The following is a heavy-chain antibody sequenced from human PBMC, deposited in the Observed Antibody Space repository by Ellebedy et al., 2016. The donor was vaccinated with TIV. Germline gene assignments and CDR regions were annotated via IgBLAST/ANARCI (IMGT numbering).Heavy chain of an antibody. CDR2: INPSGGST. CDR1: GYTFTSYY. CDR3: ARQSLWFGESSFYYGMDV. Sequence: ASVKVSXXASGYTFTSYYMHWVRQAPGQGLEWMGIINPSGGSTSYAQKFQGRVTMTRNTSISTAYMELSSLRSEDTAVYYCARQSLWFGESSFYYGMDVWGQGTTVTVSS. J-gene: IGHJ6*02. V-gene: IGHV1-46*01. D-gene: IGHD3-10*01.